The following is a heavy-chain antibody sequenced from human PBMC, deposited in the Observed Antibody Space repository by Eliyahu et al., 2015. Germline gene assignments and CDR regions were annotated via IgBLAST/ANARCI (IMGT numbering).Heavy chain of an antibody. D-gene: IGHD3-22*01. CDR2: INPNSGGT. CDR3: ARDLQEGFRYDSSGYYYQTNYGMDV. CDR1: GYTFXXXY. V-gene: IGHV1-2*02. J-gene: IGHJ6*02. Sequence: QVQLVQSGAEVKKPGASVKVSCKASGYTFXXXYMXWVRXXPGQGLEWMGWINPNSGGTNYAQKFQGRVTMTRDTSISTAYMELSRLRSDDTAVYYCARDLQEGFRYDSSGYYYQTNYGMDVWGQGTTVTVSS.